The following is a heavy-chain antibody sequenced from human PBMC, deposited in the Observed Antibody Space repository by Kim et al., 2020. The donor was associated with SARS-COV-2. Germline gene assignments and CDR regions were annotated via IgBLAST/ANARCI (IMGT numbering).Heavy chain of an antibody. V-gene: IGHV3-21*01. CDR1: GFTFSSYS. CDR3: AREGQWRNYYYYGMDV. J-gene: IGHJ6*02. D-gene: IGHD6-19*01. CDR2: ISSSSSYI. Sequence: GGSLRLSCAASGFTFSSYSMNWVRQAPGKGLEWVSSISSSSSYIYYADSVKGRFTISRDNAKNSLYLQMNSLRAEDTAVYYCAREGQWRNYYYYGMDVWGQGTTVTVSS.